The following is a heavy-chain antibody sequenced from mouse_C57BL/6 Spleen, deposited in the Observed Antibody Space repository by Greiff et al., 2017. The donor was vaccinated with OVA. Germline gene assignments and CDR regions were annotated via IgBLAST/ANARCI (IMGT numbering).Heavy chain of an antibody. CDR3: AREGDYDGGAWFAY. Sequence: EVMLVESEGGLVQPGSSMKLSCTASGFTFSDYYMAWVRQVPEKGLEWVANINYDGSSTYYLDSLKSRFIISRDNAKNILYLQMSSLKSEDTATYYCAREGDYDGGAWFAYWGQGTLVTVSA. D-gene: IGHD2-4*01. CDR2: INYDGSST. CDR1: GFTFSDYY. V-gene: IGHV5-16*01. J-gene: IGHJ3*01.